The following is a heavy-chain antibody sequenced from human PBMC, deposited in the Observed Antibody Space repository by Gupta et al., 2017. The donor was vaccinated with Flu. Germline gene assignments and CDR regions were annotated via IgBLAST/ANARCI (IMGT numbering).Heavy chain of an antibody. CDR2: ISASGGTT. V-gene: IGHV3-23*01. CDR3: AKDVRGTYGDTTFDY. D-gene: IGHD2-21*02. J-gene: IGHJ4*02. CDR1: GFTFSSYA. Sequence: EVQLLESGGGLVQPGGSLKLSCAASGFTFSSYAMNWVRQAPGKGLEWVSLISASGGTTSYAASVKGRFTISRDNSKNTLYLQMNSLRADDTAVYYCAKDVRGTYGDTTFDYWGQGTLVTVSS.